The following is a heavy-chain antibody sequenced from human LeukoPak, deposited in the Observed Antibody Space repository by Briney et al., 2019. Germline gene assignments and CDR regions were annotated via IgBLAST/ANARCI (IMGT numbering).Heavy chain of an antibody. CDR2: IGSSSSYI. Sequence: GGSLRLSCAASGFTFSSYSMNWVRQAPGKGLEWVSSIGSSSSYIYYADSVKGRFTISRDNAKNSLYLQMNSLRAEDTAVYYCARDPPPGLRRFGYWGQGTLVTVSS. CDR3: ARDPPPGLRRFGY. V-gene: IGHV3-21*01. J-gene: IGHJ4*02. CDR1: GFTFSSYS. D-gene: IGHD5-12*01.